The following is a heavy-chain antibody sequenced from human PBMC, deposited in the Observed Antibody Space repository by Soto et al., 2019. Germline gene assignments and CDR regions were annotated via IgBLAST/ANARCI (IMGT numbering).Heavy chain of an antibody. V-gene: IGHV1-69*02. Sequence: ASVKVSCKASGGTFSSYTISWVRQAPGQGLEWMGRIIPILGIANYAQKFQGRVTITADKSTSTAYMELSSLRSEDTAVYYCSYDFWSGYPSPEFDYWGQGTLVTVSS. CDR1: GGTFSSYT. CDR3: SYDFWSGYPSPEFDY. J-gene: IGHJ4*02. CDR2: IIPILGIA. D-gene: IGHD3-3*01.